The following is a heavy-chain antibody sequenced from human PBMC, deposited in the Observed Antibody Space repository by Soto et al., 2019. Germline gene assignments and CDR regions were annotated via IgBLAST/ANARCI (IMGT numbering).Heavy chain of an antibody. Sequence: ASVKVSCKVSGYTLTELSMHWVRQAPGKGLEWMGGFDPEDGETIYAQKFQGRVTMTEDTSTDTAYMDLSSLRSEDTAVYYCPTADPFLGIRGAFDIWGQGTMVTVSS. CDR1: GYTLTELS. CDR2: FDPEDGET. V-gene: IGHV1-24*01. CDR3: PTADPFLGIRGAFDI. J-gene: IGHJ3*02. D-gene: IGHD3-16*01.